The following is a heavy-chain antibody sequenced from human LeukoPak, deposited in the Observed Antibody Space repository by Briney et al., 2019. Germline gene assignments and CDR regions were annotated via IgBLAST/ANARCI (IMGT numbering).Heavy chain of an antibody. D-gene: IGHD6-6*01. CDR2: ISYDGSNK. J-gene: IGHJ4*02. CDR1: GFTFSSYA. V-gene: IGHV3-30*18. Sequence: GGSLRLSCAASGFTFSSYAMSWVRQAPGKGLEWVAVISYDGSNKYYADSVKGRFTISRDNSKNTLYLQMNSLRAEDTAVYYCAKAGVSSSYYFDYWGQGTLVTVSS. CDR3: AKAGVSSSYYFDY.